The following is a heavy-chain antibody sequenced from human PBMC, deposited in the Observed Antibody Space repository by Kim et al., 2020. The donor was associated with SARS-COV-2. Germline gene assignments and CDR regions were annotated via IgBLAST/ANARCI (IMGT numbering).Heavy chain of an antibody. D-gene: IGHD1-1*01. CDR3: TSVPGTTSAFWDALDI. CDR2: IRSKANSYAT. Sequence: GGSLRLSCAASGFTFSGSAMHWVRQASGKGLEWVGRIRSKANSYATTYTASVKGRFTISRDDSKSTAYLQMNSLKTEDTAVYYCTSVPGTTSAFWDALDIWGQGTMVTVAS. CDR1: GFTFSGSA. V-gene: IGHV3-73*01. J-gene: IGHJ3*02.